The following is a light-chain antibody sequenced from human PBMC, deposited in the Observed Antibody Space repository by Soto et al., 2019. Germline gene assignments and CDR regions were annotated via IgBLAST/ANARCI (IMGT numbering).Light chain of an antibody. V-gene: IGLV1-51*02. Sequence: QSVLTQPPSVSAAPGQKVTISCSGSSSNIGNNYVSWYQQLPGTAPKLLIYENNKRPSGIPDRFSGSKSGTSATLGITGLQTGDGADYYCGTWDSSLSAGYGFGTGTKVTVL. J-gene: IGLJ1*01. CDR3: GTWDSSLSAGYG. CDR2: ENN. CDR1: SSNIGNNY.